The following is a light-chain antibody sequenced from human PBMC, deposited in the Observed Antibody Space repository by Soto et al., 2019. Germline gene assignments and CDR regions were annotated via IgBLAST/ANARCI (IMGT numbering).Light chain of an antibody. Sequence: DIQMTQSPSSLSASVGDRVTITCRASQSISAYLNWYQQKLGKAPNLLIYGASSLQSGVPSRFSGSGSGTDFTLTISSLQPEDFAIYYCQQSHSAPWTFGQGTHVEIK. V-gene: IGKV1-39*01. CDR3: QQSHSAPWT. CDR2: GAS. CDR1: QSISAY. J-gene: IGKJ1*01.